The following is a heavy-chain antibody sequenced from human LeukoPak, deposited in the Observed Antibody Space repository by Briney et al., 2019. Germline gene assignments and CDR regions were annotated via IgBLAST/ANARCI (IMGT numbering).Heavy chain of an antibody. CDR1: STSLTTYY. D-gene: IGHD6-19*01. CDR2: VTDAGFA. V-gene: IGHV4-59*01. J-gene: IGHJ4*02. Sequence: ASETLSLTCTVSSTSLTTYYWSWIRQPPGKGLEWIGYVTDAGFATYNPSLKSRVTLSVDTSTNQFSLKVHSVTVSDTAVYYCARDRAVGGRFFDLWGQGILVSVSS. CDR3: ARDRAVGGRFFDL.